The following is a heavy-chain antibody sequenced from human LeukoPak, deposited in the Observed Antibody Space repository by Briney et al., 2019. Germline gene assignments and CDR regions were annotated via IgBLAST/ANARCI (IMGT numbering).Heavy chain of an antibody. CDR1: GYSISSGDY. V-gene: IGHV4-38-2*01. CDR3: ARNTTEVVTAKWFDP. J-gene: IGHJ5*02. D-gene: IGHD2-21*02. Sequence: PSETVSLTCAVSGYSISSGDYWGWIRQPPGKGLEWIGSIYLSGRSHYNPSLKSRVTIPVHTSKNQFSLKLSSVTAADTAVYYCARNTTEVVTAKWFDPWGQGTLVTVSS. CDR2: IYLSGRS.